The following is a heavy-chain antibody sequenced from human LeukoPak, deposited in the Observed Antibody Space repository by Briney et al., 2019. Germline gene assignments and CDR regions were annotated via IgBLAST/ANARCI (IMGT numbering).Heavy chain of an antibody. J-gene: IGHJ6*02. CDR2: IYYSGST. D-gene: IGHD6-13*01. Sequence: SETLSLTCTVSGGSISSYYWSWIRQPPGKGLEWIGYIYYSGSTNYNPSLKSRVTISVDTSKNQFSLKLSSVTAADTAVYYCARHSSSKYYYYYYDMDVWGQGTTVTVSS. CDR1: GGSISSYY. V-gene: IGHV4-59*08. CDR3: ARHSSSKYYYYYYDMDV.